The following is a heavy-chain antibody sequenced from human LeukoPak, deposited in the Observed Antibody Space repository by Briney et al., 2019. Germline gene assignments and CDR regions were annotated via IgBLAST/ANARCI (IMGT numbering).Heavy chain of an antibody. J-gene: IGHJ3*02. V-gene: IGHV3-64*01. Sequence: GGSLRLSCAASGLTVSSSYMSWVRQAPGKGLEYVSAISSNGGSTYYANSVKGRFTISRDNSKNTLYLQMGSLRAEDMAVYYCAREALGSGWYDDAFDIWGQGTMVTVSS. D-gene: IGHD6-19*01. CDR3: AREALGSGWYDDAFDI. CDR1: GLTVSSSY. CDR2: ISSNGGST.